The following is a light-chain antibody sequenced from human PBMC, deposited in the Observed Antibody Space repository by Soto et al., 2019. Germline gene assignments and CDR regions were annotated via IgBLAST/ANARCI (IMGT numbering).Light chain of an antibody. CDR1: QSISTW. Sequence: DIQMTQSPSTLSAFVGDRVTITCRASQSISTWLAWYQQKPGKAPKLLIYKASTLESGVPSRFSGSGSGTEFTLTISSLQPDDFATYHCQQYHTYCTFGQGAKLEIK. CDR2: KAS. CDR3: QQYHTYCT. V-gene: IGKV1-5*03. J-gene: IGKJ2*02.